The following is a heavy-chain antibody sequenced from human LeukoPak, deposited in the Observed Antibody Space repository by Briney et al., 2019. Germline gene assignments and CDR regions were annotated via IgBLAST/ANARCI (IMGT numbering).Heavy chain of an antibody. Sequence: ASVTVSFMASGYTFTGYYMHWVRPAPGQGLEWMGWINPNGGGTNYAQKFQGRVTMTRDTSISTAYMEVSRLTSDDTAVFYCAREGSGYPYWGQGTLVTVSS. J-gene: IGHJ4*02. CDR2: INPNGGGT. CDR3: AREGSGYPY. V-gene: IGHV1-2*02. CDR1: GYTFTGYY. D-gene: IGHD5-12*01.